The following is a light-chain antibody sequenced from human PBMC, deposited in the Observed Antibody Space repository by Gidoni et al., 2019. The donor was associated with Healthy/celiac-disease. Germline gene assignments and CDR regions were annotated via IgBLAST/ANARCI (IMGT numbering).Light chain of an antibody. Sequence: EIVTTQSPATLSVSPGERATLSCRASQSVSSNLAWYQQEPGQAPRLLIYGASTRATGIPARFSGSGSGTEFTLTISSLQSEDFAVYYCQQYNNWPYTFGQGTKLEIK. V-gene: IGKV3-15*01. J-gene: IGKJ2*01. CDR2: GAS. CDR3: QQYNNWPYT. CDR1: QSVSSN.